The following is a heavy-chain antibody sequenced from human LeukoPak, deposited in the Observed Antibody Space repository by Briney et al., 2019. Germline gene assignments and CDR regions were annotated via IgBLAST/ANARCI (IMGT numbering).Heavy chain of an antibody. Sequence: ASVKVSCKASGYTFTGYYMHWGRRPLGQGLEWMGRINPNSGGTNYAQKFQGRVTMTRDTSISTAYMELSRLRSDDTAVYYCASSGHDYGDPIDYWGQGTLVTVSS. CDR1: GYTFTGYY. CDR2: INPNSGGT. CDR3: ASSGHDYGDPIDY. D-gene: IGHD4-17*01. V-gene: IGHV1-2*06. J-gene: IGHJ4*02.